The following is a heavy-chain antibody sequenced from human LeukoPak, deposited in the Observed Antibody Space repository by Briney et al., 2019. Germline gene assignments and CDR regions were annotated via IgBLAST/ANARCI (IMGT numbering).Heavy chain of an antibody. CDR3: ARESQEKYYFDY. CDR1: GGSISTYY. D-gene: IGHD5-24*01. J-gene: IGHJ4*02. CDR2: IYYSGST. Sequence: PSETLSLTCTVSGGSISTYYWSWIRQPPGKGLEWIGYIYYSGSTNYNPSLKSRVTISVDTSKNQFSLKLSSVTAADTAVYYCARESQEKYYFDYWGQGTLVTVSS. V-gene: IGHV4-59*12.